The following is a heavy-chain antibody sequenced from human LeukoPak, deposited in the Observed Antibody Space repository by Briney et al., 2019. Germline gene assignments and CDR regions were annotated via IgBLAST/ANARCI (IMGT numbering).Heavy chain of an antibody. V-gene: IGHV3-7*01. Sequence: GGSLRLSCAASGFTFSTYWMNWYRQAPGKGLEWMGNINQDASEINYVDSVRGRFTISRDNAKNSLHLQMNSLRAEDTAVYYCATDRDNSDWQKRFDSWGQGTLVTVSS. CDR2: INQDASEI. J-gene: IGHJ4*02. CDR1: GFTFSTYW. D-gene: IGHD2-21*02. CDR3: ATDRDNSDWQKRFDS.